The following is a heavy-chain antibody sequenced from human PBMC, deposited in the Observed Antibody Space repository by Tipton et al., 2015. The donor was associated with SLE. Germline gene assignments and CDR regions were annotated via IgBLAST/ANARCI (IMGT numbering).Heavy chain of an antibody. CDR3: VKGGCSSTSCSFDY. D-gene: IGHD2-2*01. CDR1: GFTFNSYA. Sequence: SLRLSCVASGFTFNSYAMTWVRQAPGKGLEWVSGISGSGGRTHYADSVKGRFTISRDNSKNTLYLQMNILRVEDTAVYYCVKGGCSSTSCSFDYWGQGTLVTVSS. J-gene: IGHJ4*02. V-gene: IGHV3-23*01. CDR2: ISGSGGRT.